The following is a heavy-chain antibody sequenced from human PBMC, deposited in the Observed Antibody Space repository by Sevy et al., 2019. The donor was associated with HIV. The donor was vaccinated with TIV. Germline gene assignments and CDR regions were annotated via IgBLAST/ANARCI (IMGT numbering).Heavy chain of an antibody. CDR2: ISNYRNYK. V-gene: IGHV3-21*01. CDR3: ARSTYYYASGTVRESDF. D-gene: IGHD3-10*01. CDR1: GFTFTSYT. J-gene: IGHJ4*01. Sequence: GGSLRLSCPASGFTFTSYTRIWFRQAPGRGLEWVSSISNYRNYKLYASSGKGGFTISRENAKDSMSLQMTSLRAEDTALYFCARSTYYYASGTVRESDFWGQGTLVTVSS.